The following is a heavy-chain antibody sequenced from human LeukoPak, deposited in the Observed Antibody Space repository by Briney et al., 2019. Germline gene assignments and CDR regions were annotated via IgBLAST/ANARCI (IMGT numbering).Heavy chain of an antibody. Sequence: GGSLRLSCTASGFTVRTHSMSWVRQAPGKGLEWVSVIYSGGSTYYADSVNGRFTISRDNSKNTLYLQVNSLRAEDTAMYYCARNILFAFDIWGQGTMVTVSS. CDR3: ARNILFAFDI. CDR2: IYSGGST. J-gene: IGHJ3*02. V-gene: IGHV3-53*01. CDR1: GFTVRTHS.